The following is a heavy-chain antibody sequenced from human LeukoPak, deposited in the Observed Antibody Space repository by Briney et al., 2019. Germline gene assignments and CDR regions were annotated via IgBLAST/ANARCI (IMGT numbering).Heavy chain of an antibody. CDR2: ITSSSSYI. D-gene: IGHD6-19*01. CDR3: ARGAVSYSSGWYANWYLDL. V-gene: IGHV3-21*01. CDR1: GFTFSISA. J-gene: IGHJ2*01. Sequence: PGGSLRLSCAASGFTFSISAMTWVRQAPGKGLEWVSSITSSSSYIYYADSVKGRFTISRDNTKNSLYLQMNSLRAEDTAVYYCARGAVSYSSGWYANWYLDLWGRGTLVTVSS.